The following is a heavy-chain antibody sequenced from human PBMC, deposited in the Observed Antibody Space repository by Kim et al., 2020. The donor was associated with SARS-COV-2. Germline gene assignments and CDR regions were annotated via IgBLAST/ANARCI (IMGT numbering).Heavy chain of an antibody. J-gene: IGHJ3*02. V-gene: IGHV3-23*01. CDR2: ISGSGGST. Sequence: GGSLRLSCAASGFTFSSYAMSWVRQAPGKGLEWVSAISGSGGSTYYADSVKGRFTISRDNSKNTLYLQMNSLRAEDTAVYYCAKEYGYCSGGSCYEHDALDIWGQGTMVTVSS. D-gene: IGHD2-15*01. CDR3: AKEYGYCSGGSCYEHDALDI. CDR1: GFTFSSYA.